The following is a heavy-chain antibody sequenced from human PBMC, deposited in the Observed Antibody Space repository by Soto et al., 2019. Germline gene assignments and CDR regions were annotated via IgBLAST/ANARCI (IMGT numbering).Heavy chain of an antibody. Sequence: QLQLQESGPGLVKSSETLSLTCTVSGGSISKSNYFWGWIRQAPGKGLEWIASILYSGTTSYNSSLKGRVAISVDTSKTHFPREGSSVPAADTAVYYCASFGWGTGDSAYWGQGPLVPVPP. CDR1: GGSISKSNYF. V-gene: IGHV4-39*01. D-gene: IGHD2-21*01. J-gene: IGHJ4*02. CDR2: ILYSGTT. CDR3: ASFGWGTGDSAY.